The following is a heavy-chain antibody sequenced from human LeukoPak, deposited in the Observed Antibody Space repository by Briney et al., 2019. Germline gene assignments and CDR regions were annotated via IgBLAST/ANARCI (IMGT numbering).Heavy chain of an antibody. CDR1: GFTFSSYS. V-gene: IGHV3-21*01. D-gene: IGHD6-13*01. J-gene: IGHJ5*02. CDR3: ATVAAAGLGNYP. Sequence: GGPLRLSCAASGFTFSSYSMNWVRQAPGKGLEWVSSISSSSSYIYYADSVKGRFTISRDNAKNSLYLQMNSLRAEDTAVYYCATVAAAGLGNYPWGQGTLVTVSS. CDR2: ISSSSSYI.